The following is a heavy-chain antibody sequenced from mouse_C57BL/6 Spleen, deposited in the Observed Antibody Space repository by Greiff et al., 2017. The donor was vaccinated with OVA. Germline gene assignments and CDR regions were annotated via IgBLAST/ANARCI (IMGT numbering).Heavy chain of an antibody. CDR3: AREGAMDY. Sequence: EVQVVESGPVLVKPGASVKMSCKASGYTFTDYYMNWVKQSHGKSLEWIGVINPYNGGTSYNQKFKGKATLTVDKSSSTAYMELNSLTSEDSAVYYCAREGAMDYWGQGTSVTVSS. V-gene: IGHV1-19*01. J-gene: IGHJ4*01. CDR2: INPYNGGT. CDR1: GYTFTDYY.